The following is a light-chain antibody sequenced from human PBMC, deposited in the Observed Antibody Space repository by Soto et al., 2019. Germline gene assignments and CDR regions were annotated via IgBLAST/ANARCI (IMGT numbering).Light chain of an antibody. J-gene: IGKJ1*01. Sequence: DIQMTQSPSSLSASVGDRDTITCRAIQGISNYLAWYQQKPGNVPKRLIYAASTLQSGVPSRFSGSGSGTDFTLTISSLQPDDVATDYCQKYNSAPPTFGQGTKVEIK. CDR2: AAS. CDR3: QKYNSAPPT. V-gene: IGKV1-27*01. CDR1: QGISNY.